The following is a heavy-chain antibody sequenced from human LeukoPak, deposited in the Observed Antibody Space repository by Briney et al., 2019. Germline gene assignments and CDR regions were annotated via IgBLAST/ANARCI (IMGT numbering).Heavy chain of an antibody. CDR2: INQDGSQK. V-gene: IGHV3-7*01. Sequence: PGGSLRLSCAASGFTFSTYWMTWVRQAPGKGLEWVANINQDGSQKYYVDSVKGRFTISRDNAKNSLYLQVNSLTAEDTAVYYCARAGVDTSGYYYQGFDYWGQGTLVTVSS. CDR1: GFTFSTYW. CDR3: ARAGVDTSGYYYQGFDY. J-gene: IGHJ4*02. D-gene: IGHD3-3*01.